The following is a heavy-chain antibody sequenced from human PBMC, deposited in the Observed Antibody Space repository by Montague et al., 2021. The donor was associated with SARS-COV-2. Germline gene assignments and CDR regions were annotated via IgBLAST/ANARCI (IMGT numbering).Heavy chain of an antibody. J-gene: IGHJ4*02. D-gene: IGHD2-15*01. V-gene: IGHV4-4*07. CDR1: GGSISNYY. CDR2: IYSSGST. CDR3: ARDYSHCSGGSCVFDY. Sequence: SETLSLTCTVSGGSISNYYWSWIRQPAGKGLEWIGRIYSSGSTNYNPSXXSRISMSVDTSKNQFSLKLSSVTAADTAICYCARDYSHCSGGSCVFDYWGQGTLVTVSS.